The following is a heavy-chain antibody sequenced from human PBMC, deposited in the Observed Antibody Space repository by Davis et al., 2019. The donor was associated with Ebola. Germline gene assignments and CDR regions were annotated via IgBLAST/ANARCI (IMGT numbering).Heavy chain of an antibody. D-gene: IGHD1-20*01. J-gene: IGHJ4*02. CDR1: GFTFSSYW. CDR2: IKQDGSEK. Sequence: LSLTCAASGFTFSSYWMSWVRQAPGKGLEWVANIKQDGSEKYYVDSVKGRFTISRDNAKNSLYLQMNSLRAEDTAVYYCTSGITGTRGDYWGQGTLVTVSS. V-gene: IGHV3-7*03. CDR3: TSGITGTRGDY.